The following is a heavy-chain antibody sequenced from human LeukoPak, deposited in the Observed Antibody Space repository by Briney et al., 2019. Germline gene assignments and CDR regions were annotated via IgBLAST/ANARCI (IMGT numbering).Heavy chain of an antibody. J-gene: IGHJ4*02. CDR1: GFTFSDYY. Sequence: GGSLRLSCAASGFTFSDYYMSCIRQAPGKGLEWVSYISSSGSTIYYADSVKGRFTISRDNAKNSLYLQMNSLRAEDTAVYYCARERSRSFWFDYWGQGTLVTVSS. CDR3: ARERSRSFWFDY. CDR2: ISSSGSTI. V-gene: IGHV3-11*01. D-gene: IGHD6-13*01.